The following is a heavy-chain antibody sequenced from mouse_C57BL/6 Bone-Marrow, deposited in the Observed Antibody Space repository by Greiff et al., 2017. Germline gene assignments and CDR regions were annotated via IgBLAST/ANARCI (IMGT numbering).Heavy chain of an antibody. CDR2: IYPGSGST. CDR1: GYTFTSYW. Sequence: QVQLKQPGAELVKPGASVKMSCKASGYTFTSYWITWVKQRPGQGLEWIGDIYPGSGSTNYNEKFKSKATLTVDTSSSTAYMQLSSLTSEDSAVYYCARYCYGIAMDYWGQGTSVTVSS. J-gene: IGHJ4*01. V-gene: IGHV1-55*01. CDR3: ARYCYGIAMDY. D-gene: IGHD1-2*01.